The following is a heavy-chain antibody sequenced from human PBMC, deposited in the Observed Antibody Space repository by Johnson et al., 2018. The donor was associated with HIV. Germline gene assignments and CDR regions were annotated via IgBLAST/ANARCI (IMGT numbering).Heavy chain of an antibody. J-gene: IGHJ3*02. CDR1: GFTFSSYA. Sequence: QVQLVESGGGVVQPGRSLRLSCAASGFTFSSYAMHWVRQAPGKGLEWVAVVSYETTTKHYAEYVKGRFTISRDNSKSTLILQMNGLKDEDTAIYYLARELRGPDAFDIWGQGTMVTVSS. V-gene: IGHV3-30-3*01. CDR3: ARELRGPDAFDI. CDR2: VSYETTTK.